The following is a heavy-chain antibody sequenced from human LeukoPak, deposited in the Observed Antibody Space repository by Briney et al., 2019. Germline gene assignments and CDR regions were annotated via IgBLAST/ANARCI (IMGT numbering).Heavy chain of an antibody. V-gene: IGHV1-58*01. CDR2: IVVGSGNT. J-gene: IGHJ4*02. CDR1: GFTFTRSA. CDR3: AAGNYYDSSGYYY. D-gene: IGHD3-22*01. Sequence: SVKVSCKASGFTFTRSAVQWVRQARGQRLEWIGWIVVGSGNTNYAQMIQERVTITRDMSTSTAYMEVSSLRSEDTAVYYCAAGNYYDSSGYYYWGQGTLVVVSS.